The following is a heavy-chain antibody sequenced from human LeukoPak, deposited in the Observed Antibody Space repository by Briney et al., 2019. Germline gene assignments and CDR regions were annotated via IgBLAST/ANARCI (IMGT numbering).Heavy chain of an antibody. CDR3: ARSGYYDFWSGYYTSNYYYCYMDV. J-gene: IGHJ6*03. Sequence: SETLSLTCTVSGGSISSYYWSWIRQPAGKGLEWIGRIYSTGSTNYNPSLKSRVTMSVDTSKNQFSLKLSSVTAADTAVYYCARSGYYDFWSGYYTSNYYYCYMDVWGKGTTVTVSS. CDR1: GGSISSYY. CDR2: IYSTGST. D-gene: IGHD3-3*01. V-gene: IGHV4-4*07.